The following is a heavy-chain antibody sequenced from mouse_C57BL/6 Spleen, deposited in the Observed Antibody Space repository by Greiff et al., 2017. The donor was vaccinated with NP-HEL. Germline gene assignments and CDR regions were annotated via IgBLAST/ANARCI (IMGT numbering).Heavy chain of an antibody. J-gene: IGHJ3*01. D-gene: IGHD2-3*01. CDR3: TRRGGYYRWFAY. CDR1: GFTFSDAW. V-gene: IGHV6-6*01. CDR2: IRNKANNHAT. Sequence: EVQGVESGGGLVQPGGSMKLSCAASGFTFSDAWMDWVRQSPEKGLEWVAEIRNKANNHATYYAESVKGRFTISRDDSKSSVYLQMNSLRAEDTGIYYCTRRGGYYRWFAYWGQGTLVTVSA.